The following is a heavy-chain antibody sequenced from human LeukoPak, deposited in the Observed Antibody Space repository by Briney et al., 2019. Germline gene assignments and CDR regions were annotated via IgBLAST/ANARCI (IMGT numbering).Heavy chain of an antibody. CDR3: VRGVDFNDSSGAQL. Sequence: PSETLSLTCTVSGGSISSYYWSWIRQPPGKGLERIGYMYYSGGTNYNPSLKSRVTISVDMSKNQFSLKLRSVTAAVTAVYYRVRGVDFNDSSGAQLWGNGTLVTVSS. D-gene: IGHD3-22*01. V-gene: IGHV4-59*01. CDR1: GGSISSYY. CDR2: MYYSGGT. J-gene: IGHJ1*01.